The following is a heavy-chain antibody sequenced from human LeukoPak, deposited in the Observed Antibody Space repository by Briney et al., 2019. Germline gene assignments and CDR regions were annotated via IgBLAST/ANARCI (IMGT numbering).Heavy chain of an antibody. D-gene: IGHD3-10*01. J-gene: IGHJ4*02. CDR2: IKQDGSEK. CDR3: ARADYYGSGSYYTSDY. CDR1: GFTFSSYW. V-gene: IGHV3-7*01. Sequence: PGGSLRLSCAASGFTFSSYWMSWVRQAPGKGLEWVANIKQDGSEKYYVDSVKGRFTISRDNAKNSLYLQMNSLRAEDTAVYYCARADYYGSGSYYTSDYWGQGTLVTVSS.